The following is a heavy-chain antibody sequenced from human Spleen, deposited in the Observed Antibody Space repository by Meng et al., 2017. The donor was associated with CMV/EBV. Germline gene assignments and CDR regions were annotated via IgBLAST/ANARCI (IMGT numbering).Heavy chain of an antibody. CDR2: IYSGGTT. V-gene: IGHV3-53*01. D-gene: IGHD6-13*01. Sequence: GGSLRLSCAVYGGSFSGYDWSWIRQAPGKGLEWVSVIYSGGTTYYADSVKGRFTISRDNSKNTLYLQMNSLRAEDTAVYYCARDIAAAGTVRRHYYHYGMDVWGQGTTVTVSS. CDR3: ARDIAAAGTVRRHYYHYGMDV. J-gene: IGHJ6*02. CDR1: GGSFSGYD.